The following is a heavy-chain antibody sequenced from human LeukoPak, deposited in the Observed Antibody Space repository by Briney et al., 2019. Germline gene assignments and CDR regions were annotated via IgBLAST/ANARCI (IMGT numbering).Heavy chain of an antibody. Sequence: GASVTVSFKASGYTFTSYYMHWVRQAPGQGLEWMGIINPSGGSTSYAQKFQGRVTMTRDTSTSTVYMELSSLRSEDTAVYYCAREGREDIVVVPAAAIDYWGQGTLVTVSS. J-gene: IGHJ4*02. CDR1: GYTFTSYY. CDR3: AREGREDIVVVPAAAIDY. D-gene: IGHD2-2*01. CDR2: INPSGGST. V-gene: IGHV1-46*01.